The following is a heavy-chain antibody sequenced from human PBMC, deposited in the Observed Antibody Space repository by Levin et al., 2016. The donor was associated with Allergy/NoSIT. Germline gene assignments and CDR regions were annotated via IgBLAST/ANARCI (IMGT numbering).Heavy chain of an antibody. V-gene: IGHV3-7*03. D-gene: IGHD6-19*01. CDR1: GFIFSSSW. Sequence: GESLKISCAASGFIFSSSWMSWVRQAPGKGLEWVAYIKPDGSEGYYVDSVKGRFTISRDNFQNSLYLQMNSLRVEDTGVYLCAKGGWYPDSWGQGTLVTVSS. CDR3: AKGGWYPDS. CDR2: IKPDGSEG. J-gene: IGHJ5*02.